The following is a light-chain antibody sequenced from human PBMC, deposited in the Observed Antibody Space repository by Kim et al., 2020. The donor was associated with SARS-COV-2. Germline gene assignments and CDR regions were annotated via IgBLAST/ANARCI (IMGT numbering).Light chain of an antibody. Sequence: SSCPGERATLPRRASQSVSSKLAWYQQKPDQAPRFLIYAASTRATGIPARFSGSGSGTEFTLTISSLQSEDFAVYYCQQYNNWPYTFGQGTKLEI. J-gene: IGKJ2*01. CDR3: QQYNNWPYT. CDR2: AAS. CDR1: QSVSSK. V-gene: IGKV3-15*01.